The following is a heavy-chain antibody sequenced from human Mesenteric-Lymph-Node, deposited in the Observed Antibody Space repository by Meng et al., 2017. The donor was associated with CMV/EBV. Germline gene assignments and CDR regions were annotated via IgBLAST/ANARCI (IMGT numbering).Heavy chain of an antibody. V-gene: IGHV4-39*01. CDR3: AKAGRKTYYHDPTAPFDY. Sequence: SETLSLTCTVSGGSISGSTYYWGWIRQTPGKGLEWIASIYYSGSTYYNPSLKSRVTISVDTSKNQFSLNLNSVTAADTAVYYCAKAGRKTYYHDPTAPFDYWGQGSLVTVSS. J-gene: IGHJ4*02. CDR2: IYYSGST. CDR1: GGSISGSTYY. D-gene: IGHD3-22*01.